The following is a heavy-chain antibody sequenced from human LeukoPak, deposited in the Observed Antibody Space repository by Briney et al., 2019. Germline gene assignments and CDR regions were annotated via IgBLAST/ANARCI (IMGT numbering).Heavy chain of an antibody. CDR2: IYGSGST. CDR1: GGSISSYY. V-gene: IGHV4-59*01. J-gene: IGHJ5*02. Sequence: SETLSLTCTVSGGSISSYYWSWIRQPPGKGLEWIGHIYGSGSTNYNPSLKSRVTISVDTSKNQFSLKLSSVTAADTAVYYCARGCSAGTPHNWFDPWGQGTLVTVSS. CDR3: ARGCSAGTPHNWFDP. D-gene: IGHD6-13*01.